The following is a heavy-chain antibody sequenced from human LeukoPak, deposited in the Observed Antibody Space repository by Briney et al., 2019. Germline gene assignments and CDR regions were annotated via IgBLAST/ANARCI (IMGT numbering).Heavy chain of an antibody. D-gene: IGHD6-13*01. V-gene: IGHV3-48*03. Sequence: GGSLRLSCAASGFTFSSYEMNWVRQAPGKGLEWVSYISSSGSTIYYADSVKGRFTISRDNAKNSLYLQMNSLRAEDTAVYYCARPLAAAGTIPRVPLQHWARAPWSPSPQ. J-gene: IGHJ1*01. CDR2: ISSSGSTI. CDR3: ARPLAAAGTIPRVPLQH. CDR1: GFTFSSYE.